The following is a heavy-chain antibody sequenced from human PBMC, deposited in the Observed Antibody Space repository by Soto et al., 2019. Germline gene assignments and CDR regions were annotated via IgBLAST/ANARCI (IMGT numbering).Heavy chain of an antibody. Sequence: GGSLRLSCAASGFTFSSYAMSWVRQAPGKGLEWVSAISGSGGSTYYADSVKGRFTISRDNSKNTLYLQMNSLRAEDTAVYYCAKGEGVEGVHYYYGMDVWGQGTTVTVSS. CDR3: AKGEGVEGVHYYYGMDV. D-gene: IGHD2-15*01. CDR1: GFTFSSYA. CDR2: ISGSGGST. V-gene: IGHV3-23*01. J-gene: IGHJ6*02.